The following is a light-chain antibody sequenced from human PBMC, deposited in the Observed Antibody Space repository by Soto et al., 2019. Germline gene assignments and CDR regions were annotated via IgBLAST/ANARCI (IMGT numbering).Light chain of an antibody. V-gene: IGKV1-5*03. Sequence: DIQMTQSPSTLSASVGDRVTITCRASQSITDWLAWYQQKPGKAPKFLIYKASNLEGGVPSRFSGSGSGIEFTLTISSVQPDDFATYYCQYWDDYSWTFGQGTKVEIK. CDR2: KAS. J-gene: IGKJ1*01. CDR1: QSITDW. CDR3: QYWDDYSWT.